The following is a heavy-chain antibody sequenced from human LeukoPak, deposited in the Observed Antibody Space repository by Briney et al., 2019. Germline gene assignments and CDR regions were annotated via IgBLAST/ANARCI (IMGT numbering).Heavy chain of an antibody. V-gene: IGHV3-30*18. Sequence: GGSLRLSCAVSGFTFRNYGMHWVRQAPAKGVEGVAVISYDECDEYEGDSVKGLFNISRDNSKNALFLQMNSLRAEYTAVYFCAKDFRRADYYDSSGYYRMIDYWGQGTLVTVSS. CDR2: ISYDECDE. CDR3: AKDFRRADYYDSSGYYRMIDY. J-gene: IGHJ4*02. CDR1: GFTFRNYG. D-gene: IGHD3-22*01.